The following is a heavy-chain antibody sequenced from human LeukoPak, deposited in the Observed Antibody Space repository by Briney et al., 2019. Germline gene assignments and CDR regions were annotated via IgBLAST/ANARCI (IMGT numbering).Heavy chain of an antibody. V-gene: IGHV3-66*01. J-gene: IGHJ6*02. CDR2: IYSAGST. CDR3: AAFSHKGV. Sequence: GGSLRLSCAASGFTVGNNYMSWVRQAPGKGLEWVSLIYSAGSTYYTDSVRGRFTISRDSSKNTLFLQLNSLRAEDTAVYYCAAFSHKGVWGQGTTVTGS. CDR1: GFTVGNNY. D-gene: IGHD3-3*02.